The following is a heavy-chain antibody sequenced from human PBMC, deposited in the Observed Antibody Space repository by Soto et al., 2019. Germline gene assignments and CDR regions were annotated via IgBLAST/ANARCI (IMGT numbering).Heavy chain of an antibody. Sequence: GGSLRLSCAASAFTFSSYAMGWVRQAPGKGLEWVSAISGSGSTTYYADSVKGRFTISRDNSKNTLYLQMNSLRAEDTAVYYCAKDHEGFGELHNWFDPWGQGTLVTVSS. CDR3: AKDHEGFGELHNWFDP. D-gene: IGHD3-10*01. CDR1: AFTFSSYA. CDR2: ISGSGSTT. J-gene: IGHJ5*02. V-gene: IGHV3-23*01.